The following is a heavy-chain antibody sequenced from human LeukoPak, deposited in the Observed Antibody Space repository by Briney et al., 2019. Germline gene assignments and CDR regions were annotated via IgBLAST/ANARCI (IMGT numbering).Heavy chain of an antibody. CDR3: ARGNAVAGLYYFDY. CDR2: INHSGST. J-gene: IGHJ4*02. Sequence: PSETLSLTCAVYGGSFSGYYWSWIRQPPGKGLEWIGEINHSGSTNYNPSLKSRVTISVDTSKNQFSLKLSSVTAADTAVNYCARGNAVAGLYYFDYWGQGTLVTVSS. V-gene: IGHV4-34*01. D-gene: IGHD6-19*01. CDR1: GGSFSGYY.